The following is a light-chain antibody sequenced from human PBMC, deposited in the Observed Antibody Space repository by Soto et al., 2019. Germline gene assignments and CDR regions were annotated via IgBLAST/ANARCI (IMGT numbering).Light chain of an antibody. J-gene: IGKJ4*01. CDR1: ESVRSN. V-gene: IGKV3-15*01. Sequence: EIVMTQSPATLSVSPGERVTLSCRATESVRSNLAWYQQKPGQAPRLLIYGASTRATGIPATFSGSGSGTEFTLTISSLQAEDFAVYFCQQYSNWPLTFGGGTKVEIK. CDR2: GAS. CDR3: QQYSNWPLT.